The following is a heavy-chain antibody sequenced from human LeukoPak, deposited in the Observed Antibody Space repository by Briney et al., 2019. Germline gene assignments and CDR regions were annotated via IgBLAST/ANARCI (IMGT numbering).Heavy chain of an antibody. Sequence: PSETLSLTCTVSGGSTSSGGYCWTWIRQHPGKGLEWIGYIYHSGSTYYNPSLKSRVTISVDTSKNQFSLKLSSVTAADTAVYFCARNPKDYGDYVGRIDPWGQGTLVTVSS. CDR2: IYHSGST. D-gene: IGHD4-17*01. J-gene: IGHJ5*02. CDR3: ARNPKDYGDYVGRIDP. CDR1: GGSTSSGGYC. V-gene: IGHV4-31*03.